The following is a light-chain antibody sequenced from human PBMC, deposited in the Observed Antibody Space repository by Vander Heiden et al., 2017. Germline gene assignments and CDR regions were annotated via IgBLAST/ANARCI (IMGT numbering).Light chain of an antibody. CDR3: SSYTSSSSYV. J-gene: IGLJ1*01. CDR1: SSDVGGYNY. V-gene: IGLV2-14*03. CDR2: DVS. Sequence: QPALTQPASVSGAPEQSITISCTGTSSDVGGYNYVSWYQQHPGKAPKLMIYDVSNRPSGVSNRFSGSKSGNTASLTISGLQAEDEADYYCSSYTSSSSYVFGTGTKVTVL.